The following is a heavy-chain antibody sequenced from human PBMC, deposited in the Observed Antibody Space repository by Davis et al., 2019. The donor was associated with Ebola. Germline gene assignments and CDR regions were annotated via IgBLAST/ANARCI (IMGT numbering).Heavy chain of an antibody. CDR2: IYPGDSNV. V-gene: IGHV5-51*01. CDR3: ARQMGSLTSA. Sequence: GESLKISCKGSGYSFTSYWIGWVRQMPGKGLEWLGIIYPGDSNVKYSPSFEGQVTISVDKSINTAYLQWSSLKASDTGVYYCARQMGSLTSAWGQGTTVTVSS. J-gene: IGHJ6*01. CDR1: GYSFTSYW. D-gene: IGHD2-8*01.